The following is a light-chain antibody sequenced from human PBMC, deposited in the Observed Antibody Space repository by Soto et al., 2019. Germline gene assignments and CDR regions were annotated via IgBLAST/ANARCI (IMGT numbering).Light chain of an antibody. Sequence: EIVLTQSPGTLSLSPGERATLSCRASQTVSSSFLAWYQQTPGQAPGLLIYAASSRATGIPDRFSGSGSGTDFTLTISSLQSEDVAVYYCQQYDNWPPYTFGQGTKVDI. V-gene: IGKV3-20*01. CDR1: QTVSSSF. CDR2: AAS. CDR3: QQYDNWPPYT. J-gene: IGKJ2*01.